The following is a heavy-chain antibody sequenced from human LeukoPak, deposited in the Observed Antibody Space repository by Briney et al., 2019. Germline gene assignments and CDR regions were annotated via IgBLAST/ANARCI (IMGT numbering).Heavy chain of an antibody. V-gene: IGHV3-66*04. D-gene: IGHD4-17*01. J-gene: IGHJ4*02. CDR1: GFTASSTS. CDR3: ARRRGGYGDGDFDY. Sequence: GGSLRLSCAASGFTASSTSIIWVRQAPGKGLECVSYIRGDTSTEYAEYMRGRFTISRDDAKNTVYLQMNSLRVEDTSVYYCARRRGGYGDGDFDYWGQGTLVTVSS. CDR2: IRGDTST.